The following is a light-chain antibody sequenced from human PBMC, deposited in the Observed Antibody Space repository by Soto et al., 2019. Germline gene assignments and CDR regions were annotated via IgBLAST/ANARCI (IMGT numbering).Light chain of an antibody. Sequence: EIVLTQSPATLSLSPGERATLSCGASQNIGGVLAWYQQKPGQAPSLLIYDASTRATGVPARFSGSGSGSGTDFTLTISNLESEDFGVYYCQQRTDWPTITFGQGTRLDIK. CDR1: QNIGGV. CDR2: DAS. J-gene: IGKJ5*01. V-gene: IGKV3-11*01. CDR3: QQRTDWPTIT.